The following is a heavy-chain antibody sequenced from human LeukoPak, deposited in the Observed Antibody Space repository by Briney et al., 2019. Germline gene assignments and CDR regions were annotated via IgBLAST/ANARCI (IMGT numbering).Heavy chain of an antibody. CDR3: ARADCSGGSCYGDY. D-gene: IGHD2-15*01. Sequence: GGSLRLSCAASGFTFSSYAMSWVRQAPGKGLEWVSGINWNGGSTGYADSVKGRFTISRDNAKNSLYLQMNSLRAEDTALYYCARADCSGGSCYGDYWGQGTLVTVSS. CDR2: INWNGGST. J-gene: IGHJ4*02. CDR1: GFTFSSYA. V-gene: IGHV3-20*04.